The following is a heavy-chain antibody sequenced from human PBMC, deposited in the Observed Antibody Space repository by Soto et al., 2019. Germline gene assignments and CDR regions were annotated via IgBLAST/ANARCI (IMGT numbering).Heavy chain of an antibody. CDR1: GFSFSTYA. CDR2: ISGSGGST. D-gene: IGHD6-19*01. Sequence: GGSLRLSCAASGFSFSTYALSWVRQAPGKGLDWVSVISGSGGSTDYAGSVKGRFTISRDNSKNALFLQMNSLRAEDTALYYCAKVGGSGWFDAFDIWGQGTMVTVSS. V-gene: IGHV3-23*01. CDR3: AKVGGSGWFDAFDI. J-gene: IGHJ3*02.